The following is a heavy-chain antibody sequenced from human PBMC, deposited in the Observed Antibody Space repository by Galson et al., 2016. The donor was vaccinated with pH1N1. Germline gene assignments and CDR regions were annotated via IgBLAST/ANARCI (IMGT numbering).Heavy chain of an antibody. CDR2: IYYTGSS. CDR3: ARRFSEFLEGLPADAFEI. V-gene: IGHV4-31*03. CDR1: GGSISSDASY. J-gene: IGHJ3*02. D-gene: IGHD3-10*01. Sequence: TLSLTCTVSGGSISSDASYWSWIRQHPGKGLEWIGYIYYTGSSYYNPSLKSRVSISLDTSKNRFSLELSSVTAADTAVYYCARRFSEFLEGLPADAFEIWGQGTMVTVSS.